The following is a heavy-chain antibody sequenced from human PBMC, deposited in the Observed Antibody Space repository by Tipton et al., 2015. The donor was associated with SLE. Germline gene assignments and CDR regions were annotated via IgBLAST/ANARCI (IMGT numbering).Heavy chain of an antibody. CDR1: GGSISSYY. Sequence: TLSLTCTVSGGSISSYYWSWIRQPPGKGLEYIGYISYSGSSNSNSSLKSRVTISVDTSKKQFSLKLNSVTAADTAVYYCARGLLTAAAGTGNYFDYWGQGKVVTVSS. D-gene: IGHD6-13*01. CDR2: ISYSGSS. J-gene: IGHJ4*02. V-gene: IGHV4-59*12. CDR3: ARGLLTAAAGTGNYFDY.